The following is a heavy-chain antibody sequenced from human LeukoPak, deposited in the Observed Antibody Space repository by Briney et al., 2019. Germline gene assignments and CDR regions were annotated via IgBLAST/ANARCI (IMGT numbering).Heavy chain of an antibody. J-gene: IGHJ6*02. V-gene: IGHV1-2*02. Sequence: ASVKVSCKASGYTFTDYYMHWVRQAPGQGLEWMGWINPNNGGTIFPQRFQGRVTVTRDTSVSTAYMELSRLTSDDTAVYYCARGTMTGTTYYYYGMDVWGQGTTVTVSS. CDR2: INPNNGGT. CDR1: GYTFTDYY. D-gene: IGHD1-7*01. CDR3: ARGTMTGTTYYYYGMDV.